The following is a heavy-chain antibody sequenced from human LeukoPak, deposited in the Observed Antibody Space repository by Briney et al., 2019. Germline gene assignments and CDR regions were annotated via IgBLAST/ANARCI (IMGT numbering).Heavy chain of an antibody. CDR3: AREVRYFYSSGYPYYFDY. V-gene: IGHV4-34*01. Sequence: SETLSLTCAVYGGSFSGYYWSWIRQPPGKGLEWIGEINHSGSTNYNPSLKSRVTISVDASKNQFSLKLSSVTAADTAVYYCAREVRYFYSSGYPYYFDYWGQGTLVTVSS. CDR1: GGSFSGYY. CDR2: INHSGST. J-gene: IGHJ4*02. D-gene: IGHD3-22*01.